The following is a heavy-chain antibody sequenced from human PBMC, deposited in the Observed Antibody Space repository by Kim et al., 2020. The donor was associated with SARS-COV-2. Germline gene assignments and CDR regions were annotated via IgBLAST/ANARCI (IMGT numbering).Heavy chain of an antibody. CDR2: IWYDGSNK. Sequence: GGSLRLSCAASGFTFSSYGMHWVRQAPGKGLEWVAVIWYDGSNKYYADSVKGRFTISRDNSKNTLYLQMNSLRAEDTAVYYCARDQKMRWFGERKTTLYYYYGMDVWGQGTTVTVSS. V-gene: IGHV3-33*01. J-gene: IGHJ6*02. CDR1: GFTFSSYG. D-gene: IGHD3-10*01. CDR3: ARDQKMRWFGERKTTLYYYYGMDV.